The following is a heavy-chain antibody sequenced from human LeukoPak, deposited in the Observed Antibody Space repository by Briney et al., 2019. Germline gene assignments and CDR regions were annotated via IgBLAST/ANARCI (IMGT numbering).Heavy chain of an antibody. Sequence: SETLSLTCTVSGGSISSYYWSWIRQPAGKGLEWIGRIYTSGSTNYNPSLKSRVTISVDTSKNQFSLKLSSVTAADTAVYYCARQAGTTGIFYWFDPWGQGTLVTVSS. CDR3: ARQAGTTGIFYWFDP. J-gene: IGHJ5*02. D-gene: IGHD1-1*01. CDR1: GGSISSYY. CDR2: IYTSGST. V-gene: IGHV4-4*07.